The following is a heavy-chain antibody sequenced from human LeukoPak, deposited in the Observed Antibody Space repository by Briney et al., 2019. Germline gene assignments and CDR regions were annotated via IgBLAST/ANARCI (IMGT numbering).Heavy chain of an antibody. Sequence: SSETLSLTCTVSGGSISSGGYYWSWIRQHPGKGLEWIGYIYYSGSTYYNPSLKSRVTISVDTSKNQFSLKRSSVTAADTAVYYCARAIDYGTLGVDVWGQGTTDTVSS. V-gene: IGHV4-31*03. J-gene: IGHJ6*02. CDR2: IYYSGST. D-gene: IGHD4-17*01. CDR3: ARAIDYGTLGVDV. CDR1: GGSISSGGYY.